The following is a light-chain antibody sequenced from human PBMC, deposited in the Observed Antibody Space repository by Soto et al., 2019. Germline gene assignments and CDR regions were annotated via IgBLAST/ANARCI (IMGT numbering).Light chain of an antibody. CDR3: QQYTGPPTT. Sequence: EIVLTQSPGTLSLSPGERATLSCRASQSVSSSYLAWYQQKPGQAPRLLIYGASNRATGIPDRFSGSGSGTDFTLTISRLEPEDFAVYFCQQYTGPPTTFGQGTRLEIK. CDR2: GAS. J-gene: IGKJ5*01. V-gene: IGKV3-20*01. CDR1: QSVSSSY.